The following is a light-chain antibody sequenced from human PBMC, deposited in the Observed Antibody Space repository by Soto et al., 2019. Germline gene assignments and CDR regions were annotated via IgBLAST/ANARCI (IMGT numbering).Light chain of an antibody. J-gene: IGKJ4*01. Sequence: EIVLTQSPGTLSLSPGERATLSCRANQSVSSYLTWYQQKPGQAPWLLIYVASNRATGIPARFSGSGSGTDFTLTISSLESEDFAVYYCQQRSSWPLTFGGGTKVDIK. V-gene: IGKV3-11*01. CDR1: QSVSSY. CDR3: QQRSSWPLT. CDR2: VAS.